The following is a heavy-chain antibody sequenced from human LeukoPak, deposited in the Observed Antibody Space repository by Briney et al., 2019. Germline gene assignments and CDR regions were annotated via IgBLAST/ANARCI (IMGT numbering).Heavy chain of an antibody. J-gene: IGHJ4*02. CDR3: ARPRAYYYDSSLGFDY. Sequence: ESLKISCKGSGSSFTSYWIGWVRQMPGKGLEWMGIIYPGDSDTRYSPSFQGQVTISADKSISTAYLHWSSLKASRTAMYYCARPRAYYYDSSLGFDYWGQGTLVTVSS. CDR1: GSSFTSYW. D-gene: IGHD3-22*01. CDR2: IYPGDSDT. V-gene: IGHV5-51*01.